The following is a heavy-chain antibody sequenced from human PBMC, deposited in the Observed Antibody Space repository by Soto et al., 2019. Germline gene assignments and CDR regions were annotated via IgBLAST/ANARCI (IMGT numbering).Heavy chain of an antibody. CDR1: GFTFSSYD. J-gene: IGHJ4*02. CDR2: IGTAGDT. CDR3: ARTSYSSSWSRLIFDY. V-gene: IGHV3-13*01. Sequence: EVQLVESGGGLVQPGGSLRLSCAASGFTFSSYDMHWVRQATGKGLEWVSAIGTAGDTYYPGSVKGRFTISRENAKNSLYLQMNSLRAGDTAVYYCARTSYSSSWSRLIFDYWGQGTLVTVSS. D-gene: IGHD6-13*01.